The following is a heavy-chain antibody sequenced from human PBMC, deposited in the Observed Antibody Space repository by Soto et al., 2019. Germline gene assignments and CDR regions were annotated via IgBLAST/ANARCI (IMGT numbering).Heavy chain of an antibody. Sequence: QVQLVQSGAEVKKPGASVKVSCKASGYTFTSYGISWVRQAPGQGLEWMGWISAYNGNTNYAQKLQGRVTVTKHPSTSTANLARRSRRSDATAVSYCASRPRSRGGQNCFAPGGQGTLVTVSS. CDR2: ISAYNGNT. V-gene: IGHV1-18*01. J-gene: IGHJ5*02. CDR1: GYTFTSYG. D-gene: IGHD2-15*01. CDR3: ASRPRSRGGQNCFAP.